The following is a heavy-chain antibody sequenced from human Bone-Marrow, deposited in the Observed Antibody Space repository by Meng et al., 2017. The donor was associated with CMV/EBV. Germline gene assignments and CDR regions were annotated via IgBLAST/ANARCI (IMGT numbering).Heavy chain of an antibody. V-gene: IGHV3-7*01. CDR1: GINFNNAW. D-gene: IGHD3-22*01. CDR2: IKQDGSEK. CDR3: ARVQPDYYDSSGYLDY. J-gene: IGHJ4*01. Sequence: GESLKISCRTSGINFNNAWMSWVRQAPGKGLEWVANIKQDGSEKYYVDSVKGRFTISRDNAKNSLYLQMNSLRAEDTAVYYCARVQPDYYDSSGYLDYWGHGTLVTVSS.